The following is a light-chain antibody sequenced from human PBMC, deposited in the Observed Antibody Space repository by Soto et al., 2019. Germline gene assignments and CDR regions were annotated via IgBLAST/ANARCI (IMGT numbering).Light chain of an antibody. Sequence: EVLMTQSPATLSVSPGERATLSCRASQSVRSNLAWYLQKPGQAPRLLIYGASTRATGIPARFSGSGSGTEFTLTISSLQSEDSAVYYCQQYNSWPPLTFGGGTKVEVK. J-gene: IGKJ4*01. V-gene: IGKV3-15*01. CDR2: GAS. CDR3: QQYNSWPPLT. CDR1: QSVRSN.